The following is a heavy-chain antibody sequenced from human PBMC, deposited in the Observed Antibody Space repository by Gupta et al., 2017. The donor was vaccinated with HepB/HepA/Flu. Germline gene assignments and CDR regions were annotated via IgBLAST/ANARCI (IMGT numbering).Heavy chain of an antibody. V-gene: IGHV3-21*01. D-gene: IGHD3-22*01. Sequence: EVQLVESGGGLVKPGGSLRLSCAASGFTFRSYRMNWVRQAPGKGLEWVSSISTNSRYIYYADSVKGRFTISRDNAKNSLYLQMNSLRAEDTALYYCARDSNGDSSTWAPFSFGYWGQGTLVTVSS. CDR1: GFTFRSYR. CDR3: ARDSNGDSSTWAPFSFGY. J-gene: IGHJ4*02. CDR2: ISTNSRYI.